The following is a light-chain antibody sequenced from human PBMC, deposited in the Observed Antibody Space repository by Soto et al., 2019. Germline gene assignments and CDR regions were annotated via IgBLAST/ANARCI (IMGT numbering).Light chain of an antibody. Sequence: QSALTQPASVSGSPGQSITISCTGTSSDVGAYNSVSWYQQHPDKAPKLIIYEVRHRPSGVSNRFSGSKSGHTASLTISGLQDEDEADYYCSSYTRFSTLVFGGGTKLTVL. CDR3: SSYTRFSTLV. CDR2: EVR. V-gene: IGLV2-14*01. CDR1: SSDVGAYNS. J-gene: IGLJ2*01.